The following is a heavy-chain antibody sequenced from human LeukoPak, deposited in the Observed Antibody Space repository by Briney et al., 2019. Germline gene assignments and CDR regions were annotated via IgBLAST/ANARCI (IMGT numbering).Heavy chain of an antibody. CDR2: ISGSGGST. Sequence: PGGSLRLSCAASGFTFSSYAMSWVRQAPGKGLEWVSGISGSGGSTYYADSVKGRFTISRDNSKNTLYLQMNSLRAEDTAVYYCARGEVPSTSWYTIDYWGQGTLVTVSS. CDR1: GFTFSSYA. D-gene: IGHD6-13*01. CDR3: ARGEVPSTSWYTIDY. V-gene: IGHV3-23*01. J-gene: IGHJ4*02.